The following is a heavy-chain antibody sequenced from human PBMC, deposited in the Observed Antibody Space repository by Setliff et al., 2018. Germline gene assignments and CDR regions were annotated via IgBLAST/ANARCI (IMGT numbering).Heavy chain of an antibody. Sequence: SETLSLTCAVYGDSFCDYYWSWIRQPPGKGLEWIEEINHRGSTNYSPSLRSRVTMSVDTSKNQFALNLRSVTAADSAVYYCARDRTAYPYGLDVWGQGTTVTVSS. V-gene: IGHV4-34*01. D-gene: IGHD3-16*01. CDR3: ARDRTAYPYGLDV. J-gene: IGHJ6*02. CDR1: GDSFCDYY. CDR2: INHRGST.